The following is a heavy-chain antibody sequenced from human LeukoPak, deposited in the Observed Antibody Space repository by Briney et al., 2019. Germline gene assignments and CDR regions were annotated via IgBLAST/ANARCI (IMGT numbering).Heavy chain of an antibody. V-gene: IGHV3-66*01. D-gene: IGHD3-3*01. J-gene: IGHJ5*02. Sequence: PGGSLRLSCAASGFTVSSNYMSWVRQAPGKGLEWVSVIYSRGNTYYADSVEGRFTMSRDNSKNTLYLQMNSLRAEDTAVYYCARGIGSQLRSGWFDPWGQGTLVTVSS. CDR3: ARGIGSQLRSGWFDP. CDR1: GFTVSSNY. CDR2: IYSRGNT.